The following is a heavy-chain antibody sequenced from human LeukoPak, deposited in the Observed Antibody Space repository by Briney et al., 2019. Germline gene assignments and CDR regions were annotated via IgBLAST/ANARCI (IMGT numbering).Heavy chain of an antibody. CDR3: IRTLIVATSPYMDV. D-gene: IGHD5-12*01. Sequence: PGGSLRLSCAASGFTFNSYWMHWVRQAPGKGLVWVSRVNSDGTGTTYADSVEGRFTISRDNAKNTVYLQMNSLRAEDTAIYYCIRTLIVATSPYMDVWGKGTTVTVSS. V-gene: IGHV3-74*01. J-gene: IGHJ6*03. CDR1: GFTFNSYW. CDR2: VNSDGTGT.